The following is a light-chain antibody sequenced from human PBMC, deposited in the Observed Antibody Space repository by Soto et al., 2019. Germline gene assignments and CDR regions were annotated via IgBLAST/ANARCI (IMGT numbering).Light chain of an antibody. Sequence: EIELTQSPGTLSLSPGQGATLFCRASQSVTSNKLAWYQHKVGQAPRLLLYDASRRATGIPDRFSGSGSGTDFSLTISRLAHEDFAVYFCQQYATSPYTFGQGTKLE. CDR2: DAS. CDR1: QSVTSNK. CDR3: QQYATSPYT. J-gene: IGKJ2*01. V-gene: IGKV3-20*01.